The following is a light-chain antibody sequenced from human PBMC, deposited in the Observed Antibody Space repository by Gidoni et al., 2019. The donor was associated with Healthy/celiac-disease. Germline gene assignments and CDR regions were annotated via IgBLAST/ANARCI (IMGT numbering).Light chain of an antibody. CDR1: TSDVGCHNF. Sequence: QSALTKPDSVPGSPGQSITISCTGTTSDVGCHNFVSWYQQHPGKAPKLMIYAVSNRPSGVSNRFSGSKSGNTASPTISGLQAEDEAVYYCSSYTSGPGVVFGGGTKLTVL. J-gene: IGLJ2*01. CDR2: AVS. V-gene: IGLV2-14*01. CDR3: SSYTSGPGVV.